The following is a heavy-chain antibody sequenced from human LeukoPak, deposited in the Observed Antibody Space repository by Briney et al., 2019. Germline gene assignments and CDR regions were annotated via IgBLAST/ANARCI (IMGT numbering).Heavy chain of an antibody. CDR2: INPSGGST. CDR3: ARVRRSPPRFDY. J-gene: IGHJ4*02. V-gene: IGHV1-46*01. Sequence: ASVKVSCKASGYTFTNYGISWVRQAPGQGLEWMGIINPSGGSTSYAQKFQGRVTMTRDMSTSTVYMELSSLRSEDTAVYYCARVRRSPPRFDYWGQGTLVTVSS. CDR1: GYTFTNYG. D-gene: IGHD1-26*01.